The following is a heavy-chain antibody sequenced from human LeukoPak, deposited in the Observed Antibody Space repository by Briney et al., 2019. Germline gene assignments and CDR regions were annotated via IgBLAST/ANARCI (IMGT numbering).Heavy chain of an antibody. Sequence: GSLRLSCAASGFTFSNAWMSWVRQAPGKGLEWVGHIKSKTDGGTTDHAAHVKGRLTISRDDSKNTLYLQMNSLKTEDTAVYYCATAIIFPMTVVFKDYYYYMDVWGKGTTVTVSS. CDR2: IKSKTDGGTT. D-gene: IGHD3-22*01. J-gene: IGHJ6*03. V-gene: IGHV3-15*01. CDR1: GFTFSNAW. CDR3: ATAIIFPMTVVFKDYYYYMDV.